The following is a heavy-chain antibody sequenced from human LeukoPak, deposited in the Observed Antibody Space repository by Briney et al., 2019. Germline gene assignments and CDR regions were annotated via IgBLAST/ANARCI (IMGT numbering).Heavy chain of an antibody. D-gene: IGHD4-17*01. V-gene: IGHV1-46*01. J-gene: IGHJ4*02. CDR1: GYTFIRYY. Sequence: GASVKVSCKASGYTFIRYYMHWVRPAPGQGLEWMGIINPSGGSTSYAQKFQGRVTMTRDTSTSTVYMELSRLRSEDTAVYYCAKGGYGDRIDYWGQGTLVSVSS. CDR2: INPSGGST. CDR3: AKGGYGDRIDY.